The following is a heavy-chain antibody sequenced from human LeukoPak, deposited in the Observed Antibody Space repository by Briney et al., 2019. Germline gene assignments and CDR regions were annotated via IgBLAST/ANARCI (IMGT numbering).Heavy chain of an antibody. CDR3: ARGKVGATLFDY. Sequence: SETLSLTCTVSGGSISSGGYYWSWIRQHPGKGLEWIGYIYYSGSTYYNPSLKSRVTISVDTSKNQFSLKLSSVTAADTAVYYCARGKVGATLFDYWGQGTLVTVSS. V-gene: IGHV4-31*03. CDR2: IYYSGST. CDR1: GGSISSGGYY. D-gene: IGHD1-26*01. J-gene: IGHJ4*02.